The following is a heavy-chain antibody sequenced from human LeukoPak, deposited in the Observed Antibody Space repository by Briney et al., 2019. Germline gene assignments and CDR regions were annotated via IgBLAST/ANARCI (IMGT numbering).Heavy chain of an antibody. CDR3: ARGILSQQRDYYYMDV. CDR1: GYTFTSYA. J-gene: IGHJ6*03. V-gene: IGHV7-4-1*02. CDR2: INTNTGNP. D-gene: IGHD6-13*01. Sequence: GASVKVSCKASGYTFTSYAMNWVRQAPGQGLEWMGWINTNTGNPTYAQGFTGWFVFSLDTSVSTAYLQISSLKAEDTAVYYCARGILSQQRDYYYMDVWGKGTTVTVSS.